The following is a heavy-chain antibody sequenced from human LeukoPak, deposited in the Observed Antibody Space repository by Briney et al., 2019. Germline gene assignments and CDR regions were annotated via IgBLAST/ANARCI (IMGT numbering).Heavy chain of an antibody. D-gene: IGHD3-3*01. CDR2: IYSGGST. V-gene: IGHV3-66*01. CDR1: GFTVSSNY. Sequence: GGSLRLSCAASGFTVSSNYMSWVRQAPGKGLEWVSVIYSGGSTYYADSVKGRFTISRDNAKNSLYLQMNSLRAEDTAVYYCAREPFWSGYYYNLHLDYWGQGTLVTASS. CDR3: AREPFWSGYYYNLHLDY. J-gene: IGHJ4*02.